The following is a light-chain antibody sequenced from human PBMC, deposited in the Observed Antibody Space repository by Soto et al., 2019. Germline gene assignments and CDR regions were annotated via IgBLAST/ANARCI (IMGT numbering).Light chain of an antibody. CDR1: QSISDW. J-gene: IGKJ2*01. Sequence: DIQMTQSPSTLSASVGDRVTITCRASQSISDWLAWYQQKPGKAPKVLIYKASTLESGVPSRFSGSGSGTEFTLTISSLQPDDFATYHCQQYNSFPSIFGQGTKLEIK. CDR3: QQYNSFPSI. CDR2: KAS. V-gene: IGKV1-5*03.